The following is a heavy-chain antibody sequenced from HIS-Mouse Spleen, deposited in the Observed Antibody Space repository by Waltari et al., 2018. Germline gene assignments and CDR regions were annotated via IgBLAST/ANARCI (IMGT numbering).Heavy chain of an antibody. V-gene: IGHV3-7*01. Sequence: EVQLVESGGGLVQPGGSLRLSCAASGFTFSSYWMSWVRQATGKGLERVDNIKQEGSEKYYVDSVKGRFTISRDNAKNSLYLQMNSLRAEDTAVYYCARNLNWGDRYWYFDLWGRGTLVTVSS. CDR2: IKQEGSEK. D-gene: IGHD7-27*01. J-gene: IGHJ2*01. CDR1: GFTFSSYW. CDR3: ARNLNWGDRYWYFDL.